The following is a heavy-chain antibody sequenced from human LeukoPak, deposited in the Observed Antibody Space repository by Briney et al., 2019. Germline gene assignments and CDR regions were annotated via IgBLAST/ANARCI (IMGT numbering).Heavy chain of an antibody. J-gene: IGHJ4*02. Sequence: GGSLRLSCAASTFTFSSYWMSWVRQAPGKGLEWVSGISGSGGSTHCADSVKGRFTISRDNSKSTLSLQMNSLRAEDTAVYYCAKGSNKYCSGGSCYSGDYWGQGTLVTVSS. CDR1: TFTFSSYW. D-gene: IGHD2-15*01. V-gene: IGHV3-23*01. CDR3: AKGSNKYCSGGSCYSGDY. CDR2: ISGSGGST.